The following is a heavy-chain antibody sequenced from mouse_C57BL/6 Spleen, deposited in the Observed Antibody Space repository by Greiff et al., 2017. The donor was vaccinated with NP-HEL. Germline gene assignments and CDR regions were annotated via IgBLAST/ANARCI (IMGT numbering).Heavy chain of an antibody. CDR3: ARDAPPYYLGGYFDV. D-gene: IGHD2-10*01. CDR2: SRNKANDYTT. V-gene: IGHV7-1*01. CDR1: GFTFSDFY. J-gene: IGHJ1*03. Sequence: EVNVVESGGGLVQSGRSLRLSCATSGFTFSDFYMEWVRQAPGKGLEWIAASRNKANDYTTEYSASVKGRFIVSRDTSQSILYLQMNALRAEDTAIYYCARDAPPYYLGGYFDVWGTGTTVTVSS.